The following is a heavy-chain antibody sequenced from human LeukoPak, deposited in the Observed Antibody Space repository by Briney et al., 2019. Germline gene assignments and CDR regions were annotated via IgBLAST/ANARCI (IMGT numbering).Heavy chain of an antibody. Sequence: SETLSLTCAVYGGSFSGYYWSWIRQPPGKGLEWIGDINHSGSTNYNPSLKSRVTISVDTSKNQFSLKLSSVTAADTAVYYCARGRIHSRRFSYYMDVWGKGTTVTVSS. CDR2: INHSGST. CDR3: ARGRIHSRRFSYYMDV. D-gene: IGHD2-15*01. CDR1: GGSFSGYY. V-gene: IGHV4-34*01. J-gene: IGHJ6*03.